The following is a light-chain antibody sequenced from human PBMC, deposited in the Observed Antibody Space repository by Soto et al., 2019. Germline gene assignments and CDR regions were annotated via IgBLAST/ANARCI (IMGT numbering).Light chain of an antibody. Sequence: EIVLTHAPGTLSCSPGEIATLSVRASQSVSSSYLAWYQQKPGQAPRLLIYGASSRATGIPDRFSGSGSGTDFTLTISRLEPEDFAVYYCQQYGSSLFTFGPRTKVDIK. CDR1: QSVSSSY. V-gene: IGKV3-20*01. CDR3: QQYGSSLFT. J-gene: IGKJ3*01. CDR2: GAS.